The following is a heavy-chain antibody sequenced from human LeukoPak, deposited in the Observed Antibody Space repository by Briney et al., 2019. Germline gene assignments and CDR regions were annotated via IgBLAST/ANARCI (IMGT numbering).Heavy chain of an antibody. V-gene: IGHV3-64*01. CDR1: GFTFSSYA. CDR3: ARDREYSGYDPLFDY. J-gene: IGHJ4*02. CDR2: ISSNGGST. D-gene: IGHD5-12*01. Sequence: PGGSLRLSCAASGFTFSSYAMHWVRQAPGKGLEYVSAISSNGGSTYYANSVKGRFTISRDNSKNTLYLQMGSLRAEDMAVYYCARDREYSGYDPLFDYWGQGTLVTVSS.